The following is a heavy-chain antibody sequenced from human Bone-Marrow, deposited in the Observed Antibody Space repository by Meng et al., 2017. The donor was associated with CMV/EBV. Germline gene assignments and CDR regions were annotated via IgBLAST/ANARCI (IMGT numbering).Heavy chain of an antibody. CDR1: GYTFTDYY. Sequence: ASVKVSCKASGYTFTDYYMHWVRQAPGQGLEWMGWINPNSGGTNYAQKFQGRVTMTRDTSISTAYMVRSRLRSDDTAVDYCARERGKFGAQPPAYWGQGTLVTVSS. J-gene: IGHJ4*02. D-gene: IGHD3-10*01. CDR2: INPNSGGT. CDR3: ARERGKFGAQPPAY. V-gene: IGHV1-2*02.